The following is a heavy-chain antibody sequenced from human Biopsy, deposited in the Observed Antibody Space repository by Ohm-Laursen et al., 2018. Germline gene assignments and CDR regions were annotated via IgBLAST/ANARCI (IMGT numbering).Heavy chain of an antibody. D-gene: IGHD1-26*01. CDR1: GGSIGSFF. CDR3: ARVGAGAPSIDYFDY. Sequence: SETLSLTCTVSGGSIGSFFWSWIRQPPGKGLEWIGYIYYSGSTNYNPSLRSRVTISVDGSKNQFSLELSSVTAADTAVYYCARVGAGAPSIDYFDYWGQGALVTVSS. CDR2: IYYSGST. V-gene: IGHV4-59*01. J-gene: IGHJ4*02.